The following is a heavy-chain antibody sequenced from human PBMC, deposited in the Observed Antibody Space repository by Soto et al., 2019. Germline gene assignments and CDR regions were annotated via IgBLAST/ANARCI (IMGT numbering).Heavy chain of an antibody. Sequence: ASVKVSCKASGYTFTNYYMHWVRQAPGQGLEWMGIINPSGGSTSYAQKFQGRVTMTRDTSTSTVYMELSSLRSEDTAVYYCARKVMRKDPHGPDTDRGMDVWGQGTTVTVSS. CDR2: INPSGGST. V-gene: IGHV1-46*01. CDR1: GYTFTNYY. CDR3: ARKVMRKDPHGPDTDRGMDV. J-gene: IGHJ6*02. D-gene: IGHD2-21*01.